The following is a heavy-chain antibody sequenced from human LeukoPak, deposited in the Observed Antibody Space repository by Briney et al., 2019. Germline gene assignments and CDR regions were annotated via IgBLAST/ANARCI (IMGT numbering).Heavy chain of an antibody. CDR1: GFTFNSYG. D-gene: IGHD3-10*01. Sequence: GGSLRLSCAASGFTFNSYGMSWVRQAPGKGLEWVSTISGSGGETNYADSVKGRFTISRDNSKYTLYLQMNSLRAEDTAVYYCAKSGGPLNNWFDPWGQGTLVTVSS. V-gene: IGHV3-23*01. CDR3: AKSGGPLNNWFDP. J-gene: IGHJ5*02. CDR2: ISGSGGET.